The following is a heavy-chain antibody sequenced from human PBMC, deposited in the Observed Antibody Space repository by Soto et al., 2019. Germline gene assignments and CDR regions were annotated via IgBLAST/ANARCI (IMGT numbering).Heavy chain of an antibody. V-gene: IGHV3-23*01. CDR2: ISGSGGST. CDR3: AKMYYDFWSGYLGRDYFDY. D-gene: IGHD3-3*01. Sequence: EVQLLESGGGLVQPGGSLRLSCAASGFTFSSYAMSWVRQAPGKGLEWVSAISGSGGSTYYADSVKGRFTISRDNSKNTLYLQMNSLRAEDTAVYYCAKMYYDFWSGYLGRDYFDYWGQGTLVTVSS. J-gene: IGHJ4*02. CDR1: GFTFSSYA.